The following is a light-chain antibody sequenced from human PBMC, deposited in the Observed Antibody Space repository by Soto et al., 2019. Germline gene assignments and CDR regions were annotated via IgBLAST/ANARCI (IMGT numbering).Light chain of an antibody. CDR1: NSDIGAYHY. CDR3: NSYTNSDTVI. J-gene: IGLJ2*01. V-gene: IGLV2-14*01. CDR2: AVN. Sequence: QSALTQAASVSGSPGQSITISCTGTNSDIGAYHYVSWYQQRPGKAPKVLIYAVNNRPSGISDRFSGSKSGNTASLTISGLQAEDEAVYHCNSYTNSDTVIFGGGTKLTV.